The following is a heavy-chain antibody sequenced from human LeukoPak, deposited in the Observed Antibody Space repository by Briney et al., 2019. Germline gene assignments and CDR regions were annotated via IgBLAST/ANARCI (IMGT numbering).Heavy chain of an antibody. V-gene: IGHV4-59*01. J-gene: IGHJ3*02. CDR3: ARNGPLRYSPQEAFDI. Sequence: SETLSLTCTVSGGSISSYYWSWIRQPPGKGLEWIGYIYYSGSTNYNPSLKSRVTISVDTSKNQFSLKLSSVTAADTAVYYCARNGPLRYSPQEAFDIWGQGTMITVSS. CDR1: GGSISSYY. D-gene: IGHD3-9*01. CDR2: IYYSGST.